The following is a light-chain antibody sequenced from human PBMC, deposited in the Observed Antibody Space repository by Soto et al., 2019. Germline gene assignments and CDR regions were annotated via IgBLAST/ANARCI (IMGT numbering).Light chain of an antibody. CDR2: AAS. CDR1: QGINSW. CDR3: QQANSFLALT. V-gene: IGKV1-12*01. Sequence: DIQMTQSPSSVSASVGDRVTITCRASQGINSWLAWYQQKPGKVPKLLIYAASSLQSGVPSRFSGSGSGTDFTLTISNQQPEDFATYYCQQANSFLALTFGGGTKVEIK. J-gene: IGKJ4*01.